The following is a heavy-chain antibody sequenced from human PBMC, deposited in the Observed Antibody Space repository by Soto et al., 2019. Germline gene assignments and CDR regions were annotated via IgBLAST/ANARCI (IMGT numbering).Heavy chain of an antibody. J-gene: IGHJ3*02. V-gene: IGHV1-58*01. D-gene: IGHD3-22*01. CDR2: IVVGSGNT. Sequence: GASVKVSCKASGFTFTSSAVQWVRQARGQRLEWIGWIVVGSGNTNYAQKFQERVTITRDMSTSTAYMELSSLSSEDTAVYYCAALYYYDSSGYSDAFGIWGQGTMVTVSS. CDR1: GFTFTSSA. CDR3: AALYYYDSSGYSDAFGI.